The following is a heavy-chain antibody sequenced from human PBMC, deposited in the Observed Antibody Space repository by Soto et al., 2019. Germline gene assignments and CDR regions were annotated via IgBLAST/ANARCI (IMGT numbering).Heavy chain of an antibody. J-gene: IGHJ4*02. CDR2: IYYSGST. CDR1: GGSISSYY. Sequence: SLTCTVSGGSISSYYWSWIRQPPGKGLEWIGYIYYSGSTNYNPSLKSRVTISVDTSKNQFSLKLSSVTAADTAVHYCARGRGYFDYWGQGTLVTAPQ. V-gene: IGHV4-59*01. CDR3: ARGRGYFDY.